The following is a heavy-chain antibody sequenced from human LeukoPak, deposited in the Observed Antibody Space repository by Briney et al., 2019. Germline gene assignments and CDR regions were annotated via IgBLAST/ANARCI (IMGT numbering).Heavy chain of an antibody. J-gene: IGHJ4*02. D-gene: IGHD3-10*01. Sequence: SETLSLTCTVSGGSISSYYWSWIRQPPGKGLEWIGYIYYSGSTNYNPSLKSRVTISVDTSKNQFSLKLSSVIAADTAVYYCAREYGSGSYWGYFDYWGQGTLVTVSS. CDR2: IYYSGST. CDR3: AREYGSGSYWGYFDY. CDR1: GGSISSYY. V-gene: IGHV4-59*01.